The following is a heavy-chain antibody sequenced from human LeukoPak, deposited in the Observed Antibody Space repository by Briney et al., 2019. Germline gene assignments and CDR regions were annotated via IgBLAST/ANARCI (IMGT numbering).Heavy chain of an antibody. CDR3: AKDLMGRSGWQLEIDY. Sequence: GGSLRLSCAASGFTFSSYAMSWVRQAPGKGLEWVSAISGSGGSTYYADSVKGRFTISRDDSKNTLYLQMNSLRAEDTAVYYCAKDLMGRSGWQLEIDYWGQGTLVTVSS. CDR2: ISGSGGST. J-gene: IGHJ4*02. V-gene: IGHV3-23*01. D-gene: IGHD6-19*01. CDR1: GFTFSSYA.